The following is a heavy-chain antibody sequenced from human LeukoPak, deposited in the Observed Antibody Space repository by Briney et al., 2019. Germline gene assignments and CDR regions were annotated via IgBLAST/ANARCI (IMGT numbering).Heavy chain of an antibody. CDR3: AKVPRYCSGGSCFYFDY. V-gene: IGHV3-23*01. Sequence: GGSLRLSCAASGFTFSSYAMSWVRQAPGKGLEWVSAISGSGGSTYYADSVKGRFTISRDNSKNTLYLQMNSLRAEDTAVYYCAKVPRYCSGGSCFYFDYWGQGTLVTVSS. CDR1: GFTFSSYA. D-gene: IGHD2-15*01. CDR2: ISGSGGST. J-gene: IGHJ4*02.